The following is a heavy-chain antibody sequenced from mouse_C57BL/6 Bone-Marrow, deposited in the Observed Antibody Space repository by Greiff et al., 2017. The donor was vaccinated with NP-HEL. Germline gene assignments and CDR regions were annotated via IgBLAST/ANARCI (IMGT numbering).Heavy chain of an antibody. CDR1: GFTFSSYG. J-gene: IGHJ2*01. CDR3: ARGYGNYNY. CDR2: ISSGGSYT. Sequence: VQLKESGGDLVKPRGSLKLSCAASGFTFSSYGMSWVRQTPDKRLEWVATISSGGSYTYYPDSVKGRFTISRDNAKNTLYLQMSSLKSEDTAMYYCARGYGNYNYWGQGTTLTVSS. D-gene: IGHD2-1*01. V-gene: IGHV5-6*01.